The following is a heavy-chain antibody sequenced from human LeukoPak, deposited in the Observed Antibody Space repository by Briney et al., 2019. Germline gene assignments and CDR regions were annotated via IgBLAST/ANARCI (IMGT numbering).Heavy chain of an antibody. CDR3: APVGSGGDGQDY. V-gene: IGHV5-51*01. Sequence: GESLTISCKGSGSSSTRYWIGGVRQMPAKGLEWRGIIYPGDSGTRYSPSFQSQVTISADKSISTAYLQWSSLKAPDTAIYYCAPVGSGGDGQDYWGQGTLVTVSS. CDR2: IYPGDSGT. CDR1: GSSSTRYW. D-gene: IGHD2-21*02. J-gene: IGHJ4*02.